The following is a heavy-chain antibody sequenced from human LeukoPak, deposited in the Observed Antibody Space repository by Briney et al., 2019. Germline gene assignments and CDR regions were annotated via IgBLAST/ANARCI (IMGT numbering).Heavy chain of an antibody. CDR1: GFTFGDYA. Sequence: PGGSLRLSCTASGFTFGDYAMSWVRQAPGKGLEWVGFIRSKAYGGTTQYAASVKGRFTISRDDSKSIAYLQLHSLKTEDTAVYYCTRASASVDYYYMDVWGKGTTVTVSS. J-gene: IGHJ6*03. CDR3: TRASASVDYYYMDV. CDR2: IRSKAYGGTT. V-gene: IGHV3-49*04.